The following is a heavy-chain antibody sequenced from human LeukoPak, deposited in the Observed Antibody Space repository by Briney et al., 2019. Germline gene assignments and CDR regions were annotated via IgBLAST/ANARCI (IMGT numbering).Heavy chain of an antibody. CDR1: GFTFSNVW. J-gene: IGHJ4*02. Sequence: PGGSLRLSCAASGFTFSNVWMSWVRQAPGQGLEWVGRIKSKTDGGTTDYAAPVKGRFTISRDDSKNTLYLQMNSLKTEDTAVYYCTTDDSSSGRVFDYWGQGTLVTVSS. D-gene: IGHD6-13*01. CDR3: TTDDSSSGRVFDY. V-gene: IGHV3-15*01. CDR2: IKSKTDGGTT.